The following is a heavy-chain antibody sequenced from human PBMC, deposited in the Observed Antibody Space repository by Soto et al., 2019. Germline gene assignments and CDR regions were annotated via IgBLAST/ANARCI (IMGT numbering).Heavy chain of an antibody. Sequence: QVQLVESGGGVVQPGRSLRLSCVASGFTFNTYALQWARQAPGKGLEWVALISYDGIYKHYADPVQGRFTISRDDSKNTLYLQMDSLRAEDTAVYYCARSYCISRKCSSYLDTWGQGTLVTVSS. CDR3: ARSYCISRKCSSYLDT. V-gene: IGHV3-30-3*01. CDR1: GFTFNTYA. CDR2: ISYDGIYK. D-gene: IGHD2-15*01. J-gene: IGHJ4*02.